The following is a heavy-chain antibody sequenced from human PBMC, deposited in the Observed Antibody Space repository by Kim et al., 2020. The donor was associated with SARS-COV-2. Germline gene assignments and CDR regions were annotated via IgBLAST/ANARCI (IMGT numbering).Heavy chain of an antibody. J-gene: IGHJ6*02. V-gene: IGHV1-3*01. CDR3: ARDRNYYYYGMDV. Sequence: QQFQGRVTIPRDTTASTTYMELSSLRSEDTAVYYCARDRNYYYYGMDVWGQGTTVTVSS.